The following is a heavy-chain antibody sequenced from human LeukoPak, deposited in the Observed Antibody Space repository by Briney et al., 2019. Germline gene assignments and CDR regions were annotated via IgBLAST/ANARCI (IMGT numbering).Heavy chain of an antibody. CDR3: ARAGSGTYLRVGY. V-gene: IGHV4-30-4*08. CDR2: IYYSGST. CDR1: GGSISSSSYY. Sequence: PSETLSLTCTVSGGSISSSSYYWGWIRQPPGKGLEWIGYIYYSGSTYYNPSLKSRVTISLDTSKNQFSLKLSSVTAADTAVYYCARAGSGTYLRVGYWGQGTLVTVSS. J-gene: IGHJ4*02. D-gene: IGHD3-10*01.